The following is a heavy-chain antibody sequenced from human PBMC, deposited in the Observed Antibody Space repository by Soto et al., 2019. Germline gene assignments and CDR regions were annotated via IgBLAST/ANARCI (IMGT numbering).Heavy chain of an antibody. Sequence: EVQLLESGGGLVQPGGSLRLSCEASGFTFSSYAMSWVRQAPGKGLEWVSAISGSGGSTYYADSVKGRFTISRDNSKNTLYLQMNSLRAEDTAVYYCAKIPPGYSYGYFYFDYWGQGTLVTVSS. J-gene: IGHJ4*02. CDR2: ISGSGGST. D-gene: IGHD5-18*01. CDR1: GFTFSSYA. V-gene: IGHV3-23*01. CDR3: AKIPPGYSYGYFYFDY.